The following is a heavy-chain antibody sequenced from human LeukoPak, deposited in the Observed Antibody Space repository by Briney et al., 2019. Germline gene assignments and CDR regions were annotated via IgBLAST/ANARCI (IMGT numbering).Heavy chain of an antibody. CDR1: GFTFRNYG. Sequence: GGSLRLSCVGSGFTFRNYGMTWVRQAPGKGLEWVSAISGDEKTTRYGESVRGRFTVSRDNSKNTLYLEMNNLRAEDAAVYYCAMDPNSDYLGAFDFWGQGTLVTVSS. J-gene: IGHJ3*01. CDR3: AMDPNSDYLGAFDF. D-gene: IGHD4-11*01. CDR2: ISGDEKTT. V-gene: IGHV3-23*01.